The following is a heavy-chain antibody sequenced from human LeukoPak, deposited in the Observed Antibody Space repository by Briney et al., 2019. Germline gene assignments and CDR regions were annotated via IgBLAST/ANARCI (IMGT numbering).Heavy chain of an antibody. CDR2: IKQDGSEK. Sequence: TGGSLRLSCAASGFTFSSYSMNWVRQAPGKGLEWVANIKQDGSEKYYVDSVKGRFTISRDNAKNSLYLQMNSLRVEDTAVYYCAKNRLALNNWGQGTLVTVSS. CDR3: AKNRLALNN. V-gene: IGHV3-7*03. CDR1: GFTFSSYS. J-gene: IGHJ4*02.